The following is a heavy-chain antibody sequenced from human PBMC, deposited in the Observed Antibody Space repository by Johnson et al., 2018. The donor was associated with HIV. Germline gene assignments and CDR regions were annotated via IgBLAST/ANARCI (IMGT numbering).Heavy chain of an antibody. J-gene: IGHJ3*02. D-gene: IGHD1-26*01. Sequence: QVQLVESGGGLVQPGGSLRLSCAASGFTFSNYGIHWVRQAPGKGLEWVAVVSYDRSEKYYADSVKGRFTISRDNSMNTLYLQMNSLRAEDTAVYYCAKGIVGAMGAFDIWGQGTMVTVSS. V-gene: IGHV3-30*18. CDR1: GFTFSNYG. CDR2: VSYDRSEK. CDR3: AKGIVGAMGAFDI.